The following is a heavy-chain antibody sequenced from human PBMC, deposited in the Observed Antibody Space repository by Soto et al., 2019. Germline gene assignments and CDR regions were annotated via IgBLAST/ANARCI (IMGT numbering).Heavy chain of an antibody. CDR2: IHYSGST. J-gene: IGHJ4*02. V-gene: IGHV4-59*01. CDR3: ARVSWSDYVVDY. D-gene: IGHD3-3*01. Sequence: PSETLSLTCTVSGGSISGSYWSWIRQTPGKVLEWVGYIHYSGSTNHNPSLKSRVTISVDTSKNQFSLKLSSVTAADTAVYYCARVSWSDYVVDYWGQGTLVTVSS. CDR1: GGSISGSY.